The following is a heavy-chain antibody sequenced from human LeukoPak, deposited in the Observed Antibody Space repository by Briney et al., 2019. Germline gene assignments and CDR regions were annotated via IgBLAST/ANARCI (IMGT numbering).Heavy chain of an antibody. V-gene: IGHV3-23*01. D-gene: IGHD3-22*01. CDR3: ARDRPNYYGSDGHYYRRDGDY. J-gene: IGHJ4*02. CDR2: ITSRGEST. Sequence: GGSLRLSCAASGFTFSIYAMSWVRQAPGKGLQWVSSITSRGESTWYVDSVKGRFTITRDNSENTLYLQMHSLRAEDTAVYYCARDRPNYYGSDGHYYRRDGDYWGRGALVSVSS. CDR1: GFTFSIYA.